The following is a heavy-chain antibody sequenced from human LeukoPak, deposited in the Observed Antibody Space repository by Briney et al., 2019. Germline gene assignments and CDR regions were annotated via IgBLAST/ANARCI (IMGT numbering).Heavy chain of an antibody. CDR1: GFTFSSYW. CDR3: ARRTTIFGVVIMDY. D-gene: IGHD3-3*01. J-gene: IGHJ4*02. V-gene: IGHV3-7*01. Sequence: GGSLRLSCAASGFTFSSYWMSWVRQAPGKGLEWVANIKQDGSEKYYVDSVKGRFTISRDNAKNSLYLQMNSLRAEDTAVYYCARRTTIFGVVIMDYWGQGTLVTVSS. CDR2: IKQDGSEK.